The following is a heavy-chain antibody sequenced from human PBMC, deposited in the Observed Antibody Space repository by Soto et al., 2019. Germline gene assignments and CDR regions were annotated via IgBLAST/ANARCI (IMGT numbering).Heavy chain of an antibody. D-gene: IGHD5-18*01. CDR2: IYHSGST. CDR3: ARQSGYSYGEFFDY. J-gene: IGHJ4*02. Sequence: SETLSLTCAVSGGSISSGGYSWSWIRQPPGKGLEWIGYIYHSGSTYYNPSLKSRVTISVDTSKNQFSLKLSSVTAADTAVYYCARQSGYSYGEFFDYWGQGTLVTVSS. V-gene: IGHV4-30-2*03. CDR1: GGSISSGGYS.